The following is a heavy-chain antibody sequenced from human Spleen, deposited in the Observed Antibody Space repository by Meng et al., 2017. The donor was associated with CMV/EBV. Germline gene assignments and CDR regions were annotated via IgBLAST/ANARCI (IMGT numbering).Heavy chain of an antibody. Sequence: GESLKISFAASGFTVSSNYMSWVRQAPGKGLEWVSVIYSGGSTYYADSVKGRFTISRDNSKNTLYLQMNSLRAEDTAVYYCASQGGYCSSTSCYTGWYFDLWGRGTLVTVSS. CDR1: GFTVSSNY. CDR2: IYSGGST. D-gene: IGHD2-2*02. V-gene: IGHV3-53*01. CDR3: ASQGGYCSSTSCYTGWYFDL. J-gene: IGHJ2*01.